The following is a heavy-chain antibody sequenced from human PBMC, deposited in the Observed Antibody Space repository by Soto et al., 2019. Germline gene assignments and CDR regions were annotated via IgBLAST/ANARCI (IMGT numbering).Heavy chain of an antibody. Sequence: SETLSLTCTVSGGSISSSSYYWGWIRQPPGKGLEWIGSIYYSGSTYYNPSLKSRVTISVDTSKNQFSLKLSSVTAADTAVYYCASITIFGLYFDHWGQGTLVTVPQ. CDR1: GGSISSSSYY. J-gene: IGHJ4*02. CDR2: IYYSGST. CDR3: ASITIFGLYFDH. V-gene: IGHV4-39*01. D-gene: IGHD3-3*01.